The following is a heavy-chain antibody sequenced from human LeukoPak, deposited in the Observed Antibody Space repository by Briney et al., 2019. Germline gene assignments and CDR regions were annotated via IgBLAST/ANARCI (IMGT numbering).Heavy chain of an antibody. V-gene: IGHV1-3*03. D-gene: IGHD6-13*01. J-gene: IGHJ4*02. Sequence: GASVKVSCKASGYTFTSYTIHWVRQAPGQRLEWMGWINAGNGNTKYSQEFQDRVTITRDTSASTAYMELSSLRSEDMAVYYCARDAGIAAAGTIVSAGGNDYWGQGTLVTVSS. CDR3: ARDAGIAAAGTIVSAGGNDY. CDR2: INAGNGNT. CDR1: GYTFTSYT.